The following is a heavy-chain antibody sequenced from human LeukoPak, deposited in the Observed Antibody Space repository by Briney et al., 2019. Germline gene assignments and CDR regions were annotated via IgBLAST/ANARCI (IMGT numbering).Heavy chain of an antibody. D-gene: IGHD6-13*01. CDR1: GYTFTGYY. J-gene: IGHJ5*02. CDR2: INPNSGGT. CDR3: ARLGGSSWYNWFDP. V-gene: IGHV1-2*02. Sequence: ASVKVSCKASGYTFTGYYMHRVRQAPGQGLEWMGWINPNSGGTNYAQKFQGRVTMTRDTSISTAYMELSRLRSDDTAVYYCARLGGSSWYNWFDPWGQGTLVTVSS.